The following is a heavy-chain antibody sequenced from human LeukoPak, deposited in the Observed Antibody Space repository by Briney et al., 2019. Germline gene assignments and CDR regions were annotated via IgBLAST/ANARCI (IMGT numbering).Heavy chain of an antibody. V-gene: IGHV4-39*07. CDR3: ATPDSSGYYYLY. Sequence: SETLSLTCTVSGGSINTPNYYWAWLRQSPGKGLEWIGSIHYRGDTYYNPSLRSRVTMSMDTSRNQFSLRLTSVTAADTAVYYCATPDSSGYYYLYWGQGTLVTVSS. D-gene: IGHD3-22*01. J-gene: IGHJ4*02. CDR1: GGSINTPNYY. CDR2: IHYRGDT.